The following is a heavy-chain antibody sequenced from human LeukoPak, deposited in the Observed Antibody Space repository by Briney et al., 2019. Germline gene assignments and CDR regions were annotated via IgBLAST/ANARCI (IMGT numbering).Heavy chain of an antibody. CDR1: GGSISSYY. CDR3: ARQGTYSYYFDY. D-gene: IGHD2-21*01. V-gene: IGHV4-39*01. CDR2: IYYSGST. Sequence: SETLSLTCTVSGGSISSYYWGWIRQPPGKGLEWIGSIYYSGSTYYNPSLKSRVTISVDTSKNQFSLKLSSVTAADTAVYYCARQGTYSYYFDYWGQGTLVTVSS. J-gene: IGHJ4*02.